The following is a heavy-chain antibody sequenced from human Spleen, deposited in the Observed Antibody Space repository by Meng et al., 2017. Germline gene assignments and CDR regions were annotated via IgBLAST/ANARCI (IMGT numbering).Heavy chain of an antibody. J-gene: IGHJ4*02. CDR3: AHSTSYDPSYLDY. CDR1: GFSLSTSGVG. D-gene: IGHD5-12*01. CDR2: VYWDDDK. Sequence: QIALKESGPTLVKPTQTLTLTCTFSGFSLSTSGVGVGWIRQPPGKALEWLALVYWDDDKRYSPSLKNRLTITKDTSRNQVVLTLTNMGSVDTATYFCAHSTSYDPSYLDYWGQGSLVTVPS. V-gene: IGHV2-5*02.